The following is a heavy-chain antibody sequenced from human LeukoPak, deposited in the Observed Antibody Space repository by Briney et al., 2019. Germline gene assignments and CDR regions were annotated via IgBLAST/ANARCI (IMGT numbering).Heavy chain of an antibody. J-gene: IGHJ4*02. V-gene: IGHV3-23*01. Sequence: PGGSLRLSCAASGFTFIGHAMSWVRQAPGKGLEWVSGITESGGGTYYGDSVKGRFTISRDNSKNTLYLQMNSLRAEDTAVYFCSKDYAGAYSGSVFFDYWGQGVLVTVSS. D-gene: IGHD1-26*01. CDR1: GFTFIGHA. CDR2: ITESGGGT. CDR3: SKDYAGAYSGSVFFDY.